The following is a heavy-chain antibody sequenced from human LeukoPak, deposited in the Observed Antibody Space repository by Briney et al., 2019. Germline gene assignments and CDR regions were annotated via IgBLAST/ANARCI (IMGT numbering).Heavy chain of an antibody. D-gene: IGHD4-17*01. Sequence: SGGSLRLSCAASGFTFSSYAMSWVRQAPGKGLEWVSAISGSGGSTYYADSVKGRFTISRDNSKNTLYLQMNSLRAEDTAVYYCASSVTTYYYYYYGMDVWGQGTTVTVSS. CDR1: GFTFSSYA. CDR2: ISGSGGST. J-gene: IGHJ6*02. CDR3: ASSVTTYYYYYYGMDV. V-gene: IGHV3-23*01.